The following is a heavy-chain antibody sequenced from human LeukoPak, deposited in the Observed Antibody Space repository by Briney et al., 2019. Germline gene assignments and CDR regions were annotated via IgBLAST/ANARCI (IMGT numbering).Heavy chain of an antibody. D-gene: IGHD2-2*01. J-gene: IGHJ4*02. CDR3: ARGEYCSSTSCYSNDY. V-gene: IGHV3-7*01. Sequence: GGSLRLSCVASGFTFSSYWMSWVRQAPGKGLEWVANIKQDGSEKYYVDSVKGRFTISRDNAKNSLYLQMNSLRAEDTAVYYCARGEYCSSTSCYSNDYWGQGTLVTVSS. CDR1: GFTFSSYW. CDR2: IKQDGSEK.